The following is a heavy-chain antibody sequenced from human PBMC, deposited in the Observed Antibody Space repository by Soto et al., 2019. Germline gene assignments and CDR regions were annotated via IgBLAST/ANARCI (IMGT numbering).Heavy chain of an antibody. J-gene: IGHJ5*02. CDR2: IYTSGST. CDR1: GGSISSYY. Sequence: SETLSLTCTVSGGSISSYYWSWIRQPAGKGLEWIGRIYTSGSTNYNPSLKSRVTMSVDTSKNQFSLKLSSVTAADTAVYYCARGSSGWNYDWFDPWGQGTLVTVSS. CDR3: ARGSSGWNYDWFDP. V-gene: IGHV4-4*07. D-gene: IGHD1-7*01.